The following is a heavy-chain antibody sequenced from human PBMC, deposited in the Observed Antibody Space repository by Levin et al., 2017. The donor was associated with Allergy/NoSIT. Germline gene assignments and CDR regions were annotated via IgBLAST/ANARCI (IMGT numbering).Heavy chain of an antibody. CDR3: ARGDEDDEYVAWCSP. J-gene: IGHJ5*02. Sequence: PSETLSLTCSVSGGSISSGGYCWSWIRQPPGKGLEWIGHICHSGSTYYNPSLNSRVNISVDRSKNQFSLQLTSVTAADTAVYYCARGDEDDEYVAWCSPWGQGTLVTVSS. CDR2: ICHSGST. CDR1: GGSISSGGYC. D-gene: IGHD3-16*01. V-gene: IGHV4-30-2*01.